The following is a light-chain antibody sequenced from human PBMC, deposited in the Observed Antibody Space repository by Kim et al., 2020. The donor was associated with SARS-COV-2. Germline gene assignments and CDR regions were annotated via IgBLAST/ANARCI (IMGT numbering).Light chain of an antibody. V-gene: IGKV3-20*01. CDR3: QRYGTSPVS. CDR1: HTVAGNY. CDR2: GAS. Sequence: PGESAAPSCRATHTVAGNYLAWYQQKVGQAPTLLIYGASNRASGIPERFSGSGSGTDFTLTISRLEPDDFAVYFCQRYGTSPVSFGGGTKVDIK. J-gene: IGKJ4*01.